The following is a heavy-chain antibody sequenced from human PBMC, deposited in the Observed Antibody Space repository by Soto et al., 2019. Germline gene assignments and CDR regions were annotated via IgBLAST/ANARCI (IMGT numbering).Heavy chain of an antibody. CDR2: IYHSGST. J-gene: IGHJ5*02. CDR1: GYSISSGYY. V-gene: IGHV4-38-2*02. CDR3: ARERLPDYYDSSGYFSGP. D-gene: IGHD3-22*01. Sequence: SETLSLTCAVSGYSISSGYYWGWIRQPPGKGLEWIGSIYHSGSTYYNPSLKGRVTISVDTSKNQFSLKLSSVTAADTAVYYCARERLPDYYDSSGYFSGPWGQGTLVPVSS.